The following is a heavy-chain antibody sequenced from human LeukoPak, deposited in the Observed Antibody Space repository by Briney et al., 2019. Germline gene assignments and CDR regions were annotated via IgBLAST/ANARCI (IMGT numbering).Heavy chain of an antibody. CDR1: GFTFDDYA. CDR3: VSFYETY. Sequence: PGGSLRLSCAASGFTFDDYAMHWVRQAPGKGLEWVSGISWNSGSIGYADSVKGRFTISRDNVKNSLYLQMNSLRAEDTAVYYCVSFYETYWGRGTLVTVSS. J-gene: IGHJ4*02. V-gene: IGHV3-9*01. CDR2: ISWNSGSI. D-gene: IGHD2-2*01.